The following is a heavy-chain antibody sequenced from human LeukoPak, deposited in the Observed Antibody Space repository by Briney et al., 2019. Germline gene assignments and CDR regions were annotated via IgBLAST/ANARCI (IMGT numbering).Heavy chain of an antibody. CDR1: GFSFSRYW. V-gene: IGHV3-7*01. J-gene: IGHJ4*02. CDR3: ARVADYDFLSGYYSPFDH. Sequence: GGSLGLSCAASGFSFSRYWMTWVRQAPGKGLEWVANIKGDESDDHYVASVRGRLTISRDNAKRSLYLQMNNLRAEDTGVYYCARVADYDFLSGYYSPFDHWGQGVLVIVSS. CDR2: IKGDESDD. D-gene: IGHD3-3*01.